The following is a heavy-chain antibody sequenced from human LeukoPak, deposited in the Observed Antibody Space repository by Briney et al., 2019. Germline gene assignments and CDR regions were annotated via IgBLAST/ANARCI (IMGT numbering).Heavy chain of an antibody. J-gene: IGHJ4*02. CDR1: GFTFSSYG. V-gene: IGHV3-30*05. Sequence: PGGSLRLSCAASGFTFSSYGIHWVRQAPGKGLEGVVVISYDGSNKYYVDSVKGRFTISRDNSKNTLYLQMNSLRAEGTAVYYCAKDRSSTWSFDYWGQGTLVTVSS. D-gene: IGHD6-13*01. CDR3: AKDRSSTWSFDY. CDR2: ISYDGSNK.